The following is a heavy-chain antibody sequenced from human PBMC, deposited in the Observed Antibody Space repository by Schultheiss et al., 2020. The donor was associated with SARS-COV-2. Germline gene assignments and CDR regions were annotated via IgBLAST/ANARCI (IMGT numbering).Heavy chain of an antibody. CDR2: IYYTGST. CDR3: AKDPGNDYDFWSGYSYYYGMDV. Sequence: SETLSLTCTVSGGSISSYYWSWIRQPPGKGLECIGSIYYTGSTKYNPSLKSRVTISVDMSKNQFSLKLTSVTAADTAVYYCAKDPGNDYDFWSGYSYYYGMDVWGQGTTVTVSS. D-gene: IGHD3-3*01. CDR1: GGSISSYY. J-gene: IGHJ6*02. V-gene: IGHV4-59*01.